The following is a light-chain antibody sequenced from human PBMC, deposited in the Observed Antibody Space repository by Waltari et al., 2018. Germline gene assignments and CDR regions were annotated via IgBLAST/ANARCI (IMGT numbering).Light chain of an antibody. CDR1: STNVDTYCY. CDR2: DVS. V-gene: IGLV2-11*01. Sequence: QSALTQPRSVSGSPGPSVTISCTGTSTNVDTYCYVSWYQQYPGKPPKPMILDVSKRPSGVPDRFSGSKSDNTASLTISGLQPADEADYYCCSYAGQYTWVFGGGTKLTVL. CDR3: CSYAGQYTWV. J-gene: IGLJ3*02.